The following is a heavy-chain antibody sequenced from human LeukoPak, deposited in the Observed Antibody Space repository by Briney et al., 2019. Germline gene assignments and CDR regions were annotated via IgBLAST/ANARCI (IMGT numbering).Heavy chain of an antibody. V-gene: IGHV4-39*07. CDR2: IYTSGST. CDR1: YGSISSNSYY. Sequence: SETLSLTCAVSYGSISSNSYYWGWIRQPPGKGLEWIGRIYTSGSTNYNPSLKSRVTMSVDTSKNQFSLKLSSVTAADTAVYYCARDKGITMVRGVIGAFDIWGQGTMVTVSS. J-gene: IGHJ3*02. CDR3: ARDKGITMVRGVIGAFDI. D-gene: IGHD3-10*01.